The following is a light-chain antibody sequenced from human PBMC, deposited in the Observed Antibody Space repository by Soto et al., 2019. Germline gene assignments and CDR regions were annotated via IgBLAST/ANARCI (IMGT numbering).Light chain of an antibody. J-gene: IGLJ2*01. Sequence: QSALTQPASVSGSPGQSITISCTGTSSDVGAYGYVSWYQQHPGKAPKLMIYEVSYRPSGVSNRVSGSKSGNAASLTISGLLADDEADYYCSSYTTSSTVVFGGGTKLTVL. CDR2: EVS. CDR3: SSYTTSSTVV. CDR1: SSDVGAYGY. V-gene: IGLV2-14*01.